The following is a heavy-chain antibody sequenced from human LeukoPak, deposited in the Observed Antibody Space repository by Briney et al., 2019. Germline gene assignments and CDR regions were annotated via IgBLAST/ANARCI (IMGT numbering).Heavy chain of an antibody. CDR3: ARASTYYNFWSGYRLNPYYFDY. J-gene: IGHJ4*02. D-gene: IGHD3-3*01. CDR2: ICYSGST. Sequence: SETLSLTCTVSGGSISTSNYYWGWIRQPPGKGLEWIGNICYSGSTYYSPSLRSRVTISVDTSKNQFSLKLSSVTAADTAVYYCARASTYYNFWSGYRLNPYYFDYWGQGTLVTVSS. V-gene: IGHV4-39*07. CDR1: GGSISTSNYY.